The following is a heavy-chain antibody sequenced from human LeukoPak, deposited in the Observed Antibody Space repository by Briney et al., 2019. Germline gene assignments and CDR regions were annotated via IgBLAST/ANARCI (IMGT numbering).Heavy chain of an antibody. CDR2: IYHSGST. Sequence: SETLSLTCAVSGGSISSGGYSWSWIRQPPGNGLEWIGYIYHSGSTYYNPSLKSRVTISVDTSKNQFSLKLSSVTAADTAVYYCARDNTYGSGPFDPWGQGTLVTVSS. CDR1: GGSISSGGYS. D-gene: IGHD3-10*01. J-gene: IGHJ5*02. CDR3: ARDNTYGSGPFDP. V-gene: IGHV4-30-2*05.